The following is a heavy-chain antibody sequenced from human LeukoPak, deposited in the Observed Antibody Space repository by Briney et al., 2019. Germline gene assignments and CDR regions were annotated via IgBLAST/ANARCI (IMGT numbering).Heavy chain of an antibody. D-gene: IGHD6-19*01. Sequence: SETLSLTCTVSGGSISSSSYYWGWIRQPPGKGLEWIGSVHNVGSTYYNLSLRSRVTMSIDTSKNQFSLRLNSVTAADTAVYYCARHAEYNSGWHFYLDHWGQGILVTVSS. V-gene: IGHV4-39*01. CDR3: ARHAEYNSGWHFYLDH. CDR1: GGSISSSSYY. J-gene: IGHJ4*02. CDR2: VHNVGST.